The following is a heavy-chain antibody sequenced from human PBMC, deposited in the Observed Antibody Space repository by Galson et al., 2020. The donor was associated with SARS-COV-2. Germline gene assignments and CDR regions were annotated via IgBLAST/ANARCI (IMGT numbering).Heavy chain of an antibody. Sequence: GESLKISCAASAFTFTNYWMSWVRQAPGKGLEWVANIEQGGGARYYVDSVKGRFTISRDNAKTSMYLQMNDLRAEDTAAYFCARHRNVGGEVNMGAFDLWGQGTVVTVSS. CDR3: ARHRNVGGEVNMGAFDL. CDR1: AFTFTNYW. J-gene: IGHJ3*01. V-gene: IGHV3-7*03. CDR2: IEQGGGAR. D-gene: IGHD3-3*01.